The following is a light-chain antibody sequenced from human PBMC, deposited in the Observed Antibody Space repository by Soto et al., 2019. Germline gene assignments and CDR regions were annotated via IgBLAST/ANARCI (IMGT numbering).Light chain of an antibody. V-gene: IGLV2-14*01. CDR1: SSDVGAYNY. Sequence: QSALTQPASVSGSPGQSITISCTGISSDVGAYNYVSWYQQRPGKAPKVMIYDVNNRPSGISNRFSASKSGNTASLTISGLQGEDEADYYCSSYTVSSTHYVFGTGTKVTVL. CDR3: SSYTVSSTHYV. J-gene: IGLJ1*01. CDR2: DVN.